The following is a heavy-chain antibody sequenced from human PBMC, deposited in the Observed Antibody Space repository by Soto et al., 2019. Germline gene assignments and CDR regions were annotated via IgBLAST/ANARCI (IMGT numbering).Heavy chain of an antibody. Sequence: QVQLQESGPGLVKPSETLSLTCTVSGGSINNYYWSWVRQPAGKGLEWIGRIYTSGSTNYNPSLKSRVTMSVDTSKNQFSLKLISVTAADTSVYYCAIVYSGSYYQVDYWGQGTLVTVSS. V-gene: IGHV4-4*07. CDR3: AIVYSGSYYQVDY. D-gene: IGHD1-26*01. CDR2: IYTSGST. J-gene: IGHJ4*02. CDR1: GGSINNYY.